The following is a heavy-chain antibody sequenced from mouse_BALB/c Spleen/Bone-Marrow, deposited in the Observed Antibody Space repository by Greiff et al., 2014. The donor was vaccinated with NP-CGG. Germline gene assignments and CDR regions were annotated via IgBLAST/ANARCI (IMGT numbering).Heavy chain of an antibody. J-gene: IGHJ2*01. CDR1: GYTFTRYV. CDR3: ARERDYGDYFDY. V-gene: IGHV1-14*01. Sequence: EVQLQQSGPELVKPGASVKMSCKASGYTFTRYVIHWVRQKPGQGLDWIGYINPYNEGSKYNEKFKGEATLTSDKSSHTAYMELISLTSDDSDVYYGARERDYGDYFDYWGQGTTLTVSS. CDR2: INPYNEGS. D-gene: IGHD1-1*01.